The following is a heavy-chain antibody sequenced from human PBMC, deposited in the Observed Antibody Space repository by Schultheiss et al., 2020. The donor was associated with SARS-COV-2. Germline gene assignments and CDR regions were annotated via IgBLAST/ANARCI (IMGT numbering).Heavy chain of an antibody. D-gene: IGHD3-22*01. CDR3: TSWTYYYDSSGYSDPFDY. Sequence: ASVKVSCKASGYTFTSYGISWVRQAPGQGLEWMGIINPSGGSTSYAQKFQGRVTMTRDTSTSTVYMELSSLRSEDTAVYYCTSWTYYYDSSGYSDPFDYWGQGTLVTVSS. J-gene: IGHJ4*02. V-gene: IGHV1-46*03. CDR1: GYTFTSYG. CDR2: INPSGGST.